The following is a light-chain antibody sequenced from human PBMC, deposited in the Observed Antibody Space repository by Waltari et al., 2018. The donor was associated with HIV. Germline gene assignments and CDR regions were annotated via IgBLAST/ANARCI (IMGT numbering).Light chain of an antibody. Sequence: EIVLTQSQAPRPLSPGERATLPGRASQSVSSSYLAWYQQKPGQAPRLLIYGASSRATGIPDRFSGSGSGTDFTLTISSLQPEDFATYYCQQTYLVPLTFGPGTKVEIK. CDR3: QQTYLVPLT. V-gene: IGKV3-20*01. J-gene: IGKJ3*01. CDR2: GAS. CDR1: QSVSSSY.